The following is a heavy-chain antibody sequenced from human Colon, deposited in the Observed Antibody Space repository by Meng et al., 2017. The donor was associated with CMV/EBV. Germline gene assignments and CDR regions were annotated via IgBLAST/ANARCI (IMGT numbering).Heavy chain of an antibody. D-gene: IGHD7-27*01. CDR1: GGTFSSYT. Sequence: SVTVSCKSSGGTFSSYTISWVRQAPGQGLEGMGRIIPILGIANYAQKFQGRVTITADKSTSTAYMELSSLRSEDTAVYYCARAFQDWGILHLWGQGTLVTVSS. J-gene: IGHJ4*02. CDR2: IIPILGIA. CDR3: ARAFQDWGILHL. V-gene: IGHV1-69*02.